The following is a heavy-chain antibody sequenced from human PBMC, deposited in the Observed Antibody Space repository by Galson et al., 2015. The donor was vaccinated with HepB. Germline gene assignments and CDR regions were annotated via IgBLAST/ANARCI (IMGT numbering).Heavy chain of an antibody. Sequence: SLRLSCAASGFTFSAYSMNWVRQAPGKGLEWLSYINNAYSTIPYADSVKGRFTIFTDNAKNLLFLQMNSLRDEDTAVYYCARDKDWAFDHWGQGTLVTVSS. J-gene: IGHJ4*02. V-gene: IGHV3-48*02. CDR1: GFTFSAYS. CDR2: INNAYSTI. CDR3: ARDKDWAFDH. D-gene: IGHD3-9*01.